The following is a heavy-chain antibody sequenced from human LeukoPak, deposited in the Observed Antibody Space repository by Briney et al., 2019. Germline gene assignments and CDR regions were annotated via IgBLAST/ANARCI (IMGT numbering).Heavy chain of an antibody. Sequence: NASETLSLTCTVSGGSISNYYWSWIRQPPGKGRELVGHIYYSGATKYNPPLKSRITISVGTSKNQCSLMLSSVTAADTAVYYCARFGITVVRGGKYYFDYWGQGTLVTVSS. J-gene: IGHJ4*02. CDR2: IYYSGAT. V-gene: IGHV4-59*08. D-gene: IGHD3-10*01. CDR1: GGSISNYY. CDR3: ARFGITVVRGGKYYFDY.